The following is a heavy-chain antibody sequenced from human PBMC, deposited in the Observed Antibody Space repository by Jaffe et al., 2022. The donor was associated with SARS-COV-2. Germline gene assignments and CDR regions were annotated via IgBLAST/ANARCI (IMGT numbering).Heavy chain of an antibody. V-gene: IGHV4-30-2*01. Sequence: QLQLQESGSGLVKPSQTLSLTCAVSGGSISSGGYSWSWIRQPPGKGLEWIGYIYHSGSTYYNPSLKSRVTISVDRSKNQFSLKLSSVTAADTAVYYCARGYYSVSNPRHDAFDIWGQGTMVTVSS. D-gene: IGHD3-3*01. J-gene: IGHJ3*02. CDR3: ARGYYSVSNPRHDAFDI. CDR2: IYHSGST. CDR1: GGSISSGGYS.